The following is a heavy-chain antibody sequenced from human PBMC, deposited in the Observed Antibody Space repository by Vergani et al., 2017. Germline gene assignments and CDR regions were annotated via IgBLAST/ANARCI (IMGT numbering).Heavy chain of an antibody. CDR1: GGSFNTYY. Sequence: QVQLEESGPGLVKPSETLSLTCTVSGGSFNTYYWSWIWQSPGKGLEWIGYIYYSGSTNYNPSLKSRVTISVDTSKNQFSLKLSSVTAADTAVYYCAREVARGVRLMDVWGQGTTVTVSS. CDR2: IYYSGST. D-gene: IGHD3-10*01. CDR3: AREVARGVRLMDV. J-gene: IGHJ6*02. V-gene: IGHV4-59*13.